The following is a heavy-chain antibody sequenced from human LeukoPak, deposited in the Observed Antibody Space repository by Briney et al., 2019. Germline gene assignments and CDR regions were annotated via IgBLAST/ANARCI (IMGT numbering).Heavy chain of an antibody. CDR1: GGSISSYY. CDR2: IYYSGST. Sequence: SETLSLTCTVSGGSISSYYWSWLRQPPGKGLEWIGYIYYSGSTNYNPSLKSRVTISVDTSKNQFSLKLSSVTAADTAVYYCARVRGRNAFDIWAKGQWSPSLQ. J-gene: IGHJ3*02. V-gene: IGHV4-59*01. CDR3: ARVRGRNAFDI.